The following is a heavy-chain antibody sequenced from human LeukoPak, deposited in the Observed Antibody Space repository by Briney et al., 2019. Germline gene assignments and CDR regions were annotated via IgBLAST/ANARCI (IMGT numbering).Heavy chain of an antibody. CDR2: MNPNSGNT. CDR1: GYTFTSYD. Sequence: ASVKVSRKASGYTFTSYDINWVRQATGQGLEWMGWMNPNSGNTGYAQKFQGRVTMTRNTSISTAYMELSSLRSEDTAVYYCARSFYSSGWVYYYYYMDVWGKGTTVTVSS. J-gene: IGHJ6*03. D-gene: IGHD6-19*01. CDR3: ARSFYSSGWVYYYYYMDV. V-gene: IGHV1-8*01.